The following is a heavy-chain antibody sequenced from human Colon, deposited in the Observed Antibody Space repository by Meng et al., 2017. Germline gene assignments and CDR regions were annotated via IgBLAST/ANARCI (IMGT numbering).Heavy chain of an antibody. CDR2: IYYSGST. J-gene: IGHJ4*02. Sequence: SETLSLTCTVSGGSISSYSWSWIRQPPGKGLEWIEYIYYSGSTNYSPSLKSRVTISVDTSKNQFSLKLSAVTAADTAVYYCARVGANDDILTGWGRGTLGT. CDR3: ARVGANDDILTG. D-gene: IGHD3-9*01. CDR1: GGSISSYS. V-gene: IGHV4-59*01.